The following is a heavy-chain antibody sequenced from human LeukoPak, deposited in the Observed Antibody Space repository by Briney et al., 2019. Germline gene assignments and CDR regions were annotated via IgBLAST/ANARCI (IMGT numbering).Heavy chain of an antibody. D-gene: IGHD1-14*01. J-gene: IGHJ4*02. CDR3: ASGTGDY. CDR2: ISWNSGSI. V-gene: IGHV3-9*01. CDR1: GFTFDDYA. Sequence: GRSLRLSCAASGFTFDDYAMHWVRQAPGKGLEWVSGISWNSGSIGYADSVKGRFTISRDNTENSLYLQMNSLRAEDTALYYCASGTGDYWGQGTLVTVSS.